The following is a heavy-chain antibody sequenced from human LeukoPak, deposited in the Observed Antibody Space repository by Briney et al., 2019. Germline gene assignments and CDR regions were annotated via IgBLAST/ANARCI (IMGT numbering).Heavy chain of an antibody. J-gene: IGHJ6*02. D-gene: IGHD2-2*01. CDR2: INPNSGGT. V-gene: IGHV1-2*02. Sequence: EASVTVSCKASGYTFTGYYMHWVRQAPGQGLEWMGWINPNSGGTNYAQKFQGRATMTRDTSISTAYMELSRLRSDDTAVYYCAREGVFSDIVVVPAAIYYYYGMDVWGQGTTVTVSS. CDR3: AREGVFSDIVVVPAAIYYYYGMDV. CDR1: GYTFTGYY.